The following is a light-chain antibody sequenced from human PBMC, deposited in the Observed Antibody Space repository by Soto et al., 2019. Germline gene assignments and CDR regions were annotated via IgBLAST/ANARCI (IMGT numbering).Light chain of an antibody. V-gene: IGLV4-69*01. Sequence: QAVVTQSPSASASLGASVKLTCTLSSGYSTYAIAWHQQQSEKGPRFLMKFNYDGTHSKGDGFFDRFSGSSSGAERHLTISSLQSEDEADYYCQSLGTGIQAFGGGTKLTVL. CDR3: QSLGTGIQA. J-gene: IGLJ3*02. CDR1: SGYSTYA. CDR2: FNYDGTH.